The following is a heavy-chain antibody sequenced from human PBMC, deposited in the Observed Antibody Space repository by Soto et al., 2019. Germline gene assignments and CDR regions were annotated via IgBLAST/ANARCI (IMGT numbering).Heavy chain of an antibody. Sequence: PGGSLRLSCSASGFTFTSYDMHWVRQAPGKGPEWVAVVSYDGSNQYYAASVKGRFTTSRDNSKNTLYLQMYSLRTEDTAVYYCAKGLIAAHPWEPNVTKSAMDVCGQGPTVTVSS. CDR1: GFTFTSYD. CDR3: AKGLIAAHPWEPNVTKSAMDV. D-gene: IGHD6-6*01. V-gene: IGHV3-30*18. J-gene: IGHJ6*02. CDR2: VSYDGSNQ.